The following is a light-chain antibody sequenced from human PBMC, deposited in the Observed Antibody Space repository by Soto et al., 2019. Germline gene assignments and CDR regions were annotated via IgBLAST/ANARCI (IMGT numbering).Light chain of an antibody. CDR2: DAS. Sequence: DIQMTQSPSSLSASVGDRVTITCQASQDISNYLNWYQQKPGKAPKLLIYDASNLETGVPSRFSGSGSGTDFTLTISSLQPEDIATYYCQQYGGTFGPGTKVDIK. CDR1: QDISNY. V-gene: IGKV1-33*01. J-gene: IGKJ3*01. CDR3: QQYGGT.